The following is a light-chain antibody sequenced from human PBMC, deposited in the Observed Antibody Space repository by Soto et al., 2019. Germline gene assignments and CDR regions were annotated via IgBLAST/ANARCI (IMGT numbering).Light chain of an antibody. Sequence: QSVLTQSPSASASLGASVKLTCTLSSGHSSYAIAWHQQQPEKGPRYLMKLNSDGSHSKGDGIPDRFSGSSSGAERYLTIYSLQSEDEADYYCQTWGTGILVFGGGTQLTVL. V-gene: IGLV4-69*01. J-gene: IGLJ3*02. CDR2: LNSDGSH. CDR3: QTWGTGILV. CDR1: SGHSSYA.